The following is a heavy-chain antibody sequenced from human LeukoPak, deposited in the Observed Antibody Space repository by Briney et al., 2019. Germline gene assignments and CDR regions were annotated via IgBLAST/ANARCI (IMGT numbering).Heavy chain of an antibody. CDR2: ISPRGDIT. J-gene: IGHJ1*01. CDR3: AKDDDWGRFNH. D-gene: IGHD3-16*01. Sequence: PGGALRLSSAAAGVSFRSHGMNWGRQAPGEGREWVSGISPRGDITYYKDSVRGRFTISRDNFKSTVSLQLNSLRAEDTAMYCCAKDDDWGRFNHWGQGTLVTVSS. CDR1: GVSFRSHG. V-gene: IGHV3-23*01.